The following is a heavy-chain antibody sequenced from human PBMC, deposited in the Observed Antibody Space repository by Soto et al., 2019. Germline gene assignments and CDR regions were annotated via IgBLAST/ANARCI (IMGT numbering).Heavy chain of an antibody. CDR1: GGTFSSYT. CDR3: ARVEHEIYGMAL. V-gene: IGHV1-69*02. Sequence: QLVQSGAEVKKPGSSVKVSCKVSGGTFSSYTITWVRQAPGEGLEWMGRIIPMFDIINYAQKFQGRVTITADKSTNTAYMELTSLKSDDTAVYYWARVEHEIYGMALWGQGTTVTVSS. CDR2: IIPMFDII. J-gene: IGHJ6*02.